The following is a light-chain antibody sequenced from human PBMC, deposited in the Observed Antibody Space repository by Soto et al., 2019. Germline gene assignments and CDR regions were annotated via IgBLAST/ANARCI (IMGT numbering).Light chain of an antibody. CDR2: DVS. V-gene: IGLV2-11*01. J-gene: IGLJ1*01. CDR1: SSDFGGYNY. Sequence: QSVLTQPRSVSGSPGQSVTISCTGTSSDFGGYNYVSWYQHHPGKAPKLMIYDVSKRPSGVPDRFSGSKSGNTASLTISGLQAEDEADYYCCSYAGSYTFYVFGTGTKSPS. CDR3: CSYAGSYTFYV.